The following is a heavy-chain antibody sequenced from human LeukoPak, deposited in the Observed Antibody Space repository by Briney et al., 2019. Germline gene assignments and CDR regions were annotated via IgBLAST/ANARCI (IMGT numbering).Heavy chain of an antibody. CDR3: ATWVFRGSDRPDY. J-gene: IGHJ4*02. CDR1: GGSISSSSYY. CDR2: IYYSGST. Sequence: SETLSLTCTVSGGSISSSSYYWGWIRQPPGKGLEWIGSIYYSGSTYYNPSLKSRVTISVDTSKNQFSLKLSSVTAADTAVYYCATWVFRGSDRPDYWGQGTLVTVSS. D-gene: IGHD3-10*01. V-gene: IGHV4-39*01.